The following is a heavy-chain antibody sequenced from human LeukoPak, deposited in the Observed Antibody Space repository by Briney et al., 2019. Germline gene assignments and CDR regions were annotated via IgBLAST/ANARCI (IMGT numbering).Heavy chain of an antibody. CDR1: GFTFDDYA. CDR3: AKVALGTTEPSGLDY. CDR2: ISWNSGSI. Sequence: GGSLRLSCAASGFTFDDYAMHWVRLAPGKGLEWVSGISWNSGSIGYADSVKGRFTISRDNAKNSLYLQMNSLRAEDTALYYCAKVALGTTEPSGLDYWGQGTLVTVSS. V-gene: IGHV3-9*01. D-gene: IGHD4-11*01. J-gene: IGHJ4*02.